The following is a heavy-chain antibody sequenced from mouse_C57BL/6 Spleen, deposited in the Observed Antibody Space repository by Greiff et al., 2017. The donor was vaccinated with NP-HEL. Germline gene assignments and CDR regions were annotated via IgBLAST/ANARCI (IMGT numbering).Heavy chain of an antibody. J-gene: IGHJ4*01. CDR1: GFTFSDYY. D-gene: IGHD4-1*01. CDR2: INYDGSST. CDR3: ARDGLGRYYAMDY. Sequence: EVMLVESEGGLVQPGSSMKLSCTASGFTFSDYYMAWVRQVPEKGLEWVANINYDGSSTYYLDSLKSRFIISRDNAKNILYLQMSSLKSEDTATYYCARDGLGRYYAMDYWGQGTSVTVSS. V-gene: IGHV5-16*01.